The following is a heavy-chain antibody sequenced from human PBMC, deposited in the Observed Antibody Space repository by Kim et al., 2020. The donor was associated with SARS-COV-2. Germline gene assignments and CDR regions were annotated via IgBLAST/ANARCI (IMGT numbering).Heavy chain of an antibody. Sequence: GGSPRLSCAASEFTFSRYSMNWVRQAPGKGLEWVSTISRNSDYIYYADSVEGRFTISRDNAKNSLYLQMNSLRADDTAMYYCARDLSLGRPGGFDYWGQG. J-gene: IGHJ4*02. CDR3: ARDLSLGRPGGFDY. CDR1: EFTFSRYS. D-gene: IGHD3-10*01. V-gene: IGHV3-21*01. CDR2: ISRNSDYI.